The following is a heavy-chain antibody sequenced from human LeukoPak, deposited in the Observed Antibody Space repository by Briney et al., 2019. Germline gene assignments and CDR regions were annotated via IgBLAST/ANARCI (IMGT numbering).Heavy chain of an antibody. Sequence: GGSLRLSCAASGFTFSSYAMSWVRQAPGKGLEWVSAISGSGGSTYYADYVKGRFTISRDNSKNTLYLQMNSLRAEDTAVYYCAKSLITMIVVVKDFVYWGQGTLVTVSS. J-gene: IGHJ4*02. CDR1: GFTFSSYA. D-gene: IGHD3-22*01. CDR2: ISGSGGST. V-gene: IGHV3-23*01. CDR3: AKSLITMIVVVKDFVY.